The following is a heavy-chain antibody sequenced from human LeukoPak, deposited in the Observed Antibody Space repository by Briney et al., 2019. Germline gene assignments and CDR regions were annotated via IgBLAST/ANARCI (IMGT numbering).Heavy chain of an antibody. CDR3: ARGYLRSIAVAGTRTYYFDY. J-gene: IGHJ4*02. D-gene: IGHD6-19*01. Sequence: PGGSLRLSCAASGFTFSSYAMHWVRQAPGKGLECVSAISSNGSSTYYANSVKGRFTISRDNSKNTLYLQMGSLRAEDMAVYYCARGYLRSIAVAGTRTYYFDYWGQGTLVTVSS. CDR1: GFTFSSYA. CDR2: ISSNGSST. V-gene: IGHV3-64*01.